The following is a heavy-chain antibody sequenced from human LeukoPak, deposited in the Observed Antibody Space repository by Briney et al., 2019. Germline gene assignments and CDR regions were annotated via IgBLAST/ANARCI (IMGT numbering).Heavy chain of an antibody. CDR3: AIDGXVGATTEAAYDY. Sequence: SVKVSCKASGYTFTSYGISWVRQAPGQGLEWMGGIIPIFGTANYAQKFQGRVTITADESTSTAYMELSSLRSEDTAVYYCAIDGXVGATTEAAYDYWGQGTLVTVSS. CDR1: GYTFTSYG. V-gene: IGHV1-69*13. J-gene: IGHJ4*02. CDR2: IIPIFGTA. D-gene: IGHD1-26*01.